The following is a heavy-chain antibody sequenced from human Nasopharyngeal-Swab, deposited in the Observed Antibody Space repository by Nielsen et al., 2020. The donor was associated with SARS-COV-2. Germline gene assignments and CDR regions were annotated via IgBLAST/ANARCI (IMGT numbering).Heavy chain of an antibody. Sequence: GESLEISCAASGFTFSSYAMSWVRQAPGKGLEWVSAISGSGGSTYYADSVKGRFTISRDNSKNTLYLQMNSLRAEDTAVYYCAKTLSRIAGPPNYFDYWGQGTLVTVSS. CDR1: GFTFSSYA. CDR2: ISGSGGST. J-gene: IGHJ4*02. CDR3: AKTLSRIAGPPNYFDY. V-gene: IGHV3-23*01. D-gene: IGHD6-6*01.